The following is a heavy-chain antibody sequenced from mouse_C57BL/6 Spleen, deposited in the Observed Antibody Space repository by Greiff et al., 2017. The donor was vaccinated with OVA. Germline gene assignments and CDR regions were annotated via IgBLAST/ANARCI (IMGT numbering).Heavy chain of an antibody. CDR3: ARKNYYGSSLYYAMDY. V-gene: IGHV1-53*01. CDR1: GYTFTSYW. CDR2: INPSNGGT. Sequence: VQLQQPGTELVKPGASVKLSCKASGYTFTSYWMHWVKQRPGQGLEWIGNINPSNGGTNYNEKFKSKATLTVDQSSSTAYMQLNSLTSEDSAVYYCARKNYYGSSLYYAMDYWGQGTSVTVSS. J-gene: IGHJ4*01. D-gene: IGHD1-1*01.